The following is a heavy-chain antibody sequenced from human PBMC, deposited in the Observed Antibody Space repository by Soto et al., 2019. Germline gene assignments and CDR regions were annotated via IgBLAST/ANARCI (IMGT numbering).Heavy chain of an antibody. CDR1: GDSVSSGTYF. J-gene: IGHJ5*02. V-gene: IGHV4-61*01. Sequence: SETLSLTCTVSGDSVSSGTYFWSWIRQPPGKGLEWIGYVYYSGSTNYNPTLKSRLTMSVDTSKNQFSLKLSSVTAADTAVYYCAKDRTYSFPFFPFDPWGQGTLVTVSS. D-gene: IGHD1-7*01. CDR2: VYYSGST. CDR3: AKDRTYSFPFFPFDP.